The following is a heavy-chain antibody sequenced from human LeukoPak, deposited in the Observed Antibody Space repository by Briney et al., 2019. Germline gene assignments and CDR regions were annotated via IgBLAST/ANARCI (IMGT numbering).Heavy chain of an antibody. D-gene: IGHD3-22*01. V-gene: IGHV4-4*07. Sequence: PSETLSLTCTVSGGSISSYYWSWIRQPAGKGLEWIGRIYTSGSTNYNPSLKSRVTMSVDTSKNQFSLKLSSVTAADMAVYYCARSRTLEPDSSGYYYDMYYFDYWGQGTLVTVSS. CDR2: IYTSGST. J-gene: IGHJ4*02. CDR3: ARSRTLEPDSSGYYYDMYYFDY. CDR1: GGSISSYY.